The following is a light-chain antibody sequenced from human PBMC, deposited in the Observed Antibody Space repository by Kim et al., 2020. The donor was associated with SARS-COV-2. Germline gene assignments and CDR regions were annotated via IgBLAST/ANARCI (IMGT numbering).Light chain of an antibody. Sequence: SSELTQDPAVSVALGQTVRITCQGDSLRSYYASWYQQKPGQAPVLVIYGKNNRPSGIPDRFSGSSSGNTASLTITAAQAEDEADYYCNSRDSSGNHLGVFGGGTQLTVL. CDR1: SLRSYY. J-gene: IGLJ3*02. CDR3: NSRDSSGNHLGV. CDR2: GKN. V-gene: IGLV3-19*01.